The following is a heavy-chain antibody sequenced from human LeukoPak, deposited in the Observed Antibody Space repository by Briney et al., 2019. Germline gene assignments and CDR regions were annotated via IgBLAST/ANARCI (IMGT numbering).Heavy chain of an antibody. Sequence: SETLSLTCAVYGGSFSGYYWSWIRQPPGKGLEWIGEINHSGSTNYNPSLKSRVTISVDTSKNQFSLKLSSVTAADTAVYYCARALSNRPYYDFWSGYRYFDYWAREPWSPSPQ. CDR2: INHSGST. CDR3: ARALSNRPYYDFWSGYRYFDY. V-gene: IGHV4-34*01. J-gene: IGHJ4*02. D-gene: IGHD3-3*01. CDR1: GGSFSGYY.